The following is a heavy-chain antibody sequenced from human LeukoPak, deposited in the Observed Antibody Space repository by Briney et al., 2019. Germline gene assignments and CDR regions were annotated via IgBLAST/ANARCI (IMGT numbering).Heavy chain of an antibody. CDR1: GGSISSSSYY. V-gene: IGHV4-39*07. D-gene: IGHD3/OR15-3a*01. Sequence: KTSETLSLTCTVSGGSISSSSYYWGWIRQPPGKGLEWIGSIYYSGSTYYNPSLKSRVTISVDTSKNQFSLKLSSVTAADTAVYYCARKRQDWVVAPGDYWGQGTLVTVSS. CDR3: ARKRQDWVVAPGDY. J-gene: IGHJ4*02. CDR2: IYYSGST.